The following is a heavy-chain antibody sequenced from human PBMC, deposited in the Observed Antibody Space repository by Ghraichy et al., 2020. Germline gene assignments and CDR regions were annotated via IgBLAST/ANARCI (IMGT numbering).Heavy chain of an antibody. V-gene: IGHV3-48*02. CDR1: GFTFSSYS. Sequence: GGSLRLSCAASGFTFSSYSMNWVRQAPGKGLEWVSYISSSSSTIYYADSVKGRFTISRDNAKNSLYLQMNSLRDEDTAVYYCARYYDSSLDDAFDIWGQGTMVTVSS. CDR2: ISSSSSTI. J-gene: IGHJ3*02. D-gene: IGHD3-22*01. CDR3: ARYYDSSLDDAFDI.